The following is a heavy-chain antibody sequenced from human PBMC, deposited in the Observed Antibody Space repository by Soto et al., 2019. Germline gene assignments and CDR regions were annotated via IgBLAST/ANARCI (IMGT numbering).Heavy chain of an antibody. Sequence: QVQLVQSGAEVKKPGSSVKVSCKASGGTFSSYTISWVRQAPGQGLEWMGRIIPILGIANYAQKFQGRVTITAAKSTSTAYMELSSLRPEDTAVYYCARERGSFSGDYYYYYMDVWGKGTTVTVSS. V-gene: IGHV1-69*08. CDR3: ARERGSFSGDYYYYYMDV. D-gene: IGHD1-26*01. CDR2: IIPILGIA. CDR1: GGTFSSYT. J-gene: IGHJ6*03.